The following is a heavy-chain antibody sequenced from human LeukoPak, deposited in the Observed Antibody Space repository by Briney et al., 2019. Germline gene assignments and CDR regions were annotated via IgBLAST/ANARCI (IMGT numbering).Heavy chain of an antibody. CDR3: VRVSSGSYHYYYMDF. CDR1: GGSFSGYY. J-gene: IGHJ6*03. V-gene: IGHV4-34*01. Sequence: SETLSLTCAVYGGSFSGYYWIWIRQPPGKGLEWIGSIYYSGNTYYNPSLKSRVTMSADTSKNQFSLRLTSVTAADTAVYFCVRVSSGSYHYYYMDFWGKGTTVTVSS. D-gene: IGHD3-22*01. CDR2: IYYSGNT.